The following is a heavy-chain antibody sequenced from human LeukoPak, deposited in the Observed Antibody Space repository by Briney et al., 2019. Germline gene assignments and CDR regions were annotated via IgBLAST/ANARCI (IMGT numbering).Heavy chain of an antibody. CDR2: INPNTGGT. CDR3: ARGTKPLFLKGLRTGDRGYFDY. CDR1: GYTFTDYY. D-gene: IGHD7-27*01. V-gene: IGHV1-2*02. J-gene: IGHJ4*02. Sequence: GASVKVSCKASGYTFTDYYMHWVRRAPGQGLEWMGWINPNTGGTNYAQKFQGRVTISRDTSTTTSYMELSRVRSDDTAVFFCARGTKPLFLKGLRTGDRGYFDYWGQGTLFTVSS.